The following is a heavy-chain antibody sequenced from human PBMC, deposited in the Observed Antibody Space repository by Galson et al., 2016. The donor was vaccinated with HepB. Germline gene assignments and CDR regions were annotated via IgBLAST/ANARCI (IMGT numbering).Heavy chain of an antibody. CDR1: GLTFSRHW. Sequence: SLRLSCAASGLTFSRHWMHWVRQAPGKGLVWVSYIKDDARSTKYADSVKGRFIIPRDNSKNTLYLQMNSLRGEDTAVYYCAKDNSSWNNWFDPWGQGTVVTVSS. CDR3: AKDNSSWNNWFDP. J-gene: IGHJ5*02. CDR2: IKDDARST. V-gene: IGHV3-74*03. D-gene: IGHD6-13*01.